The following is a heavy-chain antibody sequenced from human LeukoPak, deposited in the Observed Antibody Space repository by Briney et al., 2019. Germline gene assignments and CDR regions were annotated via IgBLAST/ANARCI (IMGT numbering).Heavy chain of an antibody. J-gene: IGHJ6*03. D-gene: IGHD4-17*01. Sequence: AGGSLRLSCAASGFTFSTFAMIWVRQPPGKGLEWVSSIFPSGGEIHYADSVRGRFTISRDNSKSTLSLQMNSLRAEDTAIYYCARGPDYAFYYYYYMDVWGKGTTVTISS. CDR3: ARGPDYAFYYYYYMDV. V-gene: IGHV3-23*01. CDR2: IFPSGGEI. CDR1: GFTFSTFA.